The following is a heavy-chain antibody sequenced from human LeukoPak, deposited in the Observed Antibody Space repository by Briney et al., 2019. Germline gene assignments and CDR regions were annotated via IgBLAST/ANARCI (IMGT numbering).Heavy chain of an antibody. V-gene: IGHV1-69*13. CDR2: IIPTFGTA. D-gene: IGHD2-8*01. J-gene: IGHJ4*02. CDR1: GGTFSSYA. Sequence: ASVKVSCKASGGTFSSYAISWVRQAPGQGLEWMGGIIPTFGTANYAQKFQGRVTITADESTSTAYMELSSLRSEDTAVYYCARVSLMVYAIDYWGQGTLVTVSS. CDR3: ARVSLMVYAIDY.